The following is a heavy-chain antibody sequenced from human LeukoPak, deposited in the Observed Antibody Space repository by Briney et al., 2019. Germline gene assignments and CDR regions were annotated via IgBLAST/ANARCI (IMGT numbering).Heavy chain of an antibody. J-gene: IGHJ4*02. CDR2: INAGNGNT. Sequence: ASVKVSCKASGYTFTSYAMHWVRQAPGQRLEWMGWINAGNGNTKYSQKFQGRVTITRDTSASTAYMELSSLRSEDTAVYYCARSKTYYYDDYYFDHWGQGTLVTVSS. D-gene: IGHD3-22*01. CDR1: GYTFTSYA. CDR3: ARSKTYYYDDYYFDH. V-gene: IGHV1-3*01.